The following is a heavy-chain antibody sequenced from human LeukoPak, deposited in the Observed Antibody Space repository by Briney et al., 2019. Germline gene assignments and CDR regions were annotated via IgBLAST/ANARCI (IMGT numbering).Heavy chain of an antibody. CDR3: AKDRRELLTAVEAFDI. Sequence: GGSLRLSCAASGFTFSSYAMSWVRQAPGKGLEWGSAISGSGGSTYYADSVKGRFTISRDNSKNTLYLKMNSLRAEDTAVYYCAKDRRELLTAVEAFDIWGQGTMVTVSS. CDR1: GFTFSSYA. V-gene: IGHV3-23*01. D-gene: IGHD1-26*01. CDR2: ISGSGGST. J-gene: IGHJ3*02.